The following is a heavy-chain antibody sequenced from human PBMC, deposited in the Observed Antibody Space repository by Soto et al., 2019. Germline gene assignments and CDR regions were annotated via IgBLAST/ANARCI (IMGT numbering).Heavy chain of an antibody. CDR2: ISYDGSNK. J-gene: IGHJ4*02. Sequence: GGSLRLSCAGSGFTFSSYGMHWVRQAPGKGLEWVAVISYDGSNKYYADSVKGRFTISRDNSKNTLYLQMNSLRAEDTAVYYCAKELRVQDYYFDYWGQGTLVTVSS. CDR1: GFTFSSYG. V-gene: IGHV3-30*18. CDR3: AKELRVQDYYFDY.